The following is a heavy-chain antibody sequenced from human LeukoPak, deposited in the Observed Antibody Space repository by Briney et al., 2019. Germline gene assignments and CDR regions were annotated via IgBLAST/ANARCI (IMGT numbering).Heavy chain of an antibody. CDR1: GFTFSSYA. CDR2: ISGSGGST. CDR3: AKPSGFWSANFDY. V-gene: IGHV3-23*01. Sequence: AGGSLRLSCAASGFTFSSYAMSWVRQAPGKGLEWVSAISGSGGSTYYADSVKGRFTISRDNSKNTLYLQMNSLRAEDTAVYYCAKPSGFWSANFDYWGQGTLVTVSS. J-gene: IGHJ4*02. D-gene: IGHD3-3*01.